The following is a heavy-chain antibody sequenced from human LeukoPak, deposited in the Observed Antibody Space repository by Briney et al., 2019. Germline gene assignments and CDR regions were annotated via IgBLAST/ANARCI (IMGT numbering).Heavy chain of an antibody. CDR2: INHSGST. Sequence: SETLSLTCAVYGGSFSGYYWSWIRQPPGKGLEWIGEINHSGSTNYNPSLKSRVSISVDTSKNQFSLKLSSVTAADTAVYYCASLRAFDIWGQGTMVTVSS. CDR3: ASLRAFDI. CDR1: GGSFSGYY. V-gene: IGHV4-34*01. J-gene: IGHJ3*02.